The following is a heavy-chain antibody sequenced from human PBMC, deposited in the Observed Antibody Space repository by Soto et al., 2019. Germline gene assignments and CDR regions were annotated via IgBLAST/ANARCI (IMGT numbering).Heavy chain of an antibody. CDR3: AHEILIISGTSSGGAFDI. CDR2: FDPEDGET. V-gene: IGHV1-24*01. D-gene: IGHD3-10*01. J-gene: IGHJ3*02. Sequence: GASVKVSCKVSGYTLTELSMHWVRQAPGKGLEWMGGFDPEDGETIYAQKFQGRVTMTEDTSTDTAYMELSSLRSEDTAVYYCAHEILIISGTSSGGAFDIWGQGTMVTVSS. CDR1: GYTLTELS.